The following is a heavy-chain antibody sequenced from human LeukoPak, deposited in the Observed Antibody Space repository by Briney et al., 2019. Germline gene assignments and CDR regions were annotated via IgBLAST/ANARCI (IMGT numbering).Heavy chain of an antibody. J-gene: IGHJ5*02. Sequence: SHTLPLTCTVSGGCISSGGYYWSWIPQPPEKGLEWSGNIYHSGSTYYNPSLNSRVTITVDRSKNQFSLHLSSVAPDDTAVYYCARQGVRYKYRSGWLTYNWFDPWGQGTLVNVSS. CDR3: ARQGVRYKYRSGWLTYNWFDP. CDR1: GGCISSGGYY. D-gene: IGHD6-19*01. V-gene: IGHV4-30-2*01. CDR2: IYHSGST.